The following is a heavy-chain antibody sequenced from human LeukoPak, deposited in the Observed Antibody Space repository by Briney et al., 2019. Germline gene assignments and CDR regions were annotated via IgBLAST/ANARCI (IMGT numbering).Heavy chain of an antibody. D-gene: IGHD2-2*02. CDR2: INHSGST. CDR3: ARIRLSSGYCSSTSCYKTSPKPRKPAQFDY. V-gene: IGHV4-34*01. J-gene: IGHJ4*02. Sequence: SETLSLTCAVYGGSFSGYYWSWIRQPPGKGLEWIGEINHSGSTNYNPSLKSRVTISVDTSKNQFSLKLSSVTAADTAVYYCARIRLSSGYCSSTSCYKTSPKPRKPAQFDYWGQGTLVTVSS. CDR1: GGSFSGYY.